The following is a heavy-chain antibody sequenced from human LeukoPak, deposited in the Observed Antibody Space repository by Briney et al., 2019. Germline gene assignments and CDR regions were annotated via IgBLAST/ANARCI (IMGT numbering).Heavy chain of an antibody. CDR3: ASIRGACTNGVCSYYFDY. CDR1: GGTFSSYA. Sequence: GASVKVSCKASGGTFSSYAISWVRQAPGQGLEWMGRIIPILGIANYAQKFQGRVTITADKSTSTACMELSSLRSEDTAVYYCASIRGACTNGVCSYYFDYWGQGTLVTVSS. D-gene: IGHD2-8*01. J-gene: IGHJ4*02. V-gene: IGHV1-69*04. CDR2: IIPILGIA.